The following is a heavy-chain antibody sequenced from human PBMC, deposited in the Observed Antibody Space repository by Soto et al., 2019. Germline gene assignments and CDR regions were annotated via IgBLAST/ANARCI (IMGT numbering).Heavy chain of an antibody. V-gene: IGHV1-2*02. Sequence: ASVKVSCKASGYTFTGYYMHWVRQAPGQGLEWMGWINPNSGGTNYAQKFQGRVTMTRDTSISTAYVELSRLRSDDTAVYYCARDLGGYSYGRRAYYYYGMDVWGQGTTVTVSS. CDR2: INPNSGGT. D-gene: IGHD5-18*01. CDR1: GYTFTGYY. J-gene: IGHJ6*02. CDR3: ARDLGGYSYGRRAYYYYGMDV.